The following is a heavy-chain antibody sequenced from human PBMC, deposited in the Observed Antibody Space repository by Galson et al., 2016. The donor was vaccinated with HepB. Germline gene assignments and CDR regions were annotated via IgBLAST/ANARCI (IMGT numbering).Heavy chain of an antibody. D-gene: IGHD3-16*01. CDR3: ARDTSLGGFDS. Sequence: SETLSLTCAVYGGSFSGYYWSWIRQPPGKGLEWIGEINHSGSTNYNASLKSRVSISVDTSKNQFALKLRSVTAADTALYYCARDTSLGGFDSWGRGTLVTVSS. V-gene: IGHV4-34*01. CDR2: INHSGST. J-gene: IGHJ4*02. CDR1: GGSFSGYY.